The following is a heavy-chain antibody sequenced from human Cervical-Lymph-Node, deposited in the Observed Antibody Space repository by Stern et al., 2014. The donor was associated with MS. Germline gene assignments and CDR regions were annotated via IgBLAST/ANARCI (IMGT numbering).Heavy chain of an antibody. CDR1: GFTFSSYA. CDR3: VVPAANFDY. D-gene: IGHD2-2*01. Sequence: GQLVESGGGVVQPGRSLRLSCAASGFTFSSYAMHWVRQAPGKGLEWVAVISYDGSNKYYADSVKGRFTISRDNSKNTLYLQMNSLRAEDTAVYYCVVPAANFDYWGQGTLVTVSS. J-gene: IGHJ4*02. V-gene: IGHV3-30*01. CDR2: ISYDGSNK.